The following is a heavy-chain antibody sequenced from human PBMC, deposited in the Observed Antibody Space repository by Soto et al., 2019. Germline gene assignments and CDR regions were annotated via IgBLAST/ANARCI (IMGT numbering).Heavy chain of an antibody. CDR1: GFTFSSYA. CDR3: AKGVDIVVVVAADRCPMDV. D-gene: IGHD2-15*01. V-gene: IGHV3-23*01. CDR2: ISGSGGST. J-gene: IGHJ6*02. Sequence: GGSLRLSCAASGFTFSSYAMSWVRQAPGKGLEWVSAISGSGGSTYYADSVKGRFTISRDNSKNTLYLQMNSLRAEDTAVYYCAKGVDIVVVVAADRCPMDVWGQGTTVTVSS.